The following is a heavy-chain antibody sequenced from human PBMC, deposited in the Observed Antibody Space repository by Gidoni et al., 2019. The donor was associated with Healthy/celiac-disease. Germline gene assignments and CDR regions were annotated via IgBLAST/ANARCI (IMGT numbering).Heavy chain of an antibody. V-gene: IGHV3-53*02. D-gene: IGHD3-3*01. J-gene: IGHJ5*02. CDR3: ASYDFWSGYLS. CDR1: GFTVSSNY. Sequence: EVQLVETGGGLIQPGGSLRLSCAASGFTVSSNYTSWVRQAPGKGLEWVSVIYSGGSTYYADSVKGRFTISRDNSKNTLYLQMNSLRAVDTAVYYCASYDFWSGYLSWGQGTLVTVSS. CDR2: IYSGGST.